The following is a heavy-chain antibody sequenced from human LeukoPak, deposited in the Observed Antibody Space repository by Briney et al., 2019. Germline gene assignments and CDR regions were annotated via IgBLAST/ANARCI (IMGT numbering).Heavy chain of an antibody. J-gene: IGHJ5*02. Sequence: ASVKVSCKASGYPFSNYGISWVRQAPGQGLEWMGWISSYSGKTKYAQRFQGRVTMTTDTSTSTAYMELRSLGSDDTAVFYCARDFWVRHSAPAPKDLWGQGTLVTVSS. V-gene: IGHV1-18*01. CDR2: ISSYSGKT. D-gene: IGHD2-2*01. CDR1: GYPFSNYG. CDR3: ARDFWVRHSAPAPKDL.